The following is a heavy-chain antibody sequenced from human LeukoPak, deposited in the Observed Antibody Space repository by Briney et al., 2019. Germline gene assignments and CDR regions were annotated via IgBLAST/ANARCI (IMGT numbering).Heavy chain of an antibody. D-gene: IGHD2-2*01. V-gene: IGHV4-61*01. J-gene: IGHJ3*02. CDR3: AREKCSSTSCLDAFDI. CDR2: IYYSGST. Sequence: SETLSLTCTVSGGSVSSGSYYWSWIRQPPGKGLEWIGYIYYSGSTNYNPSLKSRVTISVDKSKNQFSLKLSSVTAADTAVYYCAREKCSSTSCLDAFDIWGQGTMVTVSS. CDR1: GGSVSSGSYY.